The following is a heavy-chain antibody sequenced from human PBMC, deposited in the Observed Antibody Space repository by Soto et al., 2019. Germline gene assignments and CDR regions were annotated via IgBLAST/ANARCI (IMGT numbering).Heavy chain of an antibody. Sequence: GGSLRLSCAASGFTFSSYAMSWVRQAPGKGLEWVSAISGSGGSTYYADSVKGRFTISRDNSKNTLYLQMNSLRAEDTAVYYCAKPPMIVVVINYWYFDLCGRGTLVTVSS. CDR3: AKPPMIVVVINYWYFDL. J-gene: IGHJ2*01. V-gene: IGHV3-23*01. D-gene: IGHD3-22*01. CDR2: ISGSGGST. CDR1: GFTFSSYA.